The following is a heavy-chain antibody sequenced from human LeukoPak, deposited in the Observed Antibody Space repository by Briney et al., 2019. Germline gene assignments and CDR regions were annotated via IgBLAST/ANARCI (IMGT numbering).Heavy chain of an antibody. CDR3: ARGKGIYCGGDCSALDY. J-gene: IGHJ4*02. CDR1: GFTFNSYA. D-gene: IGHD2-21*02. V-gene: IGHV3-64*01. CDR2: ISSNGDDT. Sequence: PGGSLRLSCAASGFTFNSYAIHWVRQAPGRRLEYVSAISSNGDDTYYANSVKGRFTISRDNSKNTLYLQMGSLRAEDMAVYYCARGKGIYCGGDCSALDYWGQGTLVTVSS.